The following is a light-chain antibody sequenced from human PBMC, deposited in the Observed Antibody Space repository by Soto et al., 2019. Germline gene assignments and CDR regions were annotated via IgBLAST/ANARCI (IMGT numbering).Light chain of an antibody. V-gene: IGKV1-39*01. CDR2: AAS. J-gene: IGKJ1*01. Sequence: DIQMTQSPSSLSASVGDEVTITCRASQTIMTYLNWYQLKPGKPPRLLIYAASSLQSGVPSRFSGSGSETDFTLTISSLQPEDFATYSCQQSYNSPQTFGRGTKVDIK. CDR1: QTIMTY. CDR3: QQSYNSPQT.